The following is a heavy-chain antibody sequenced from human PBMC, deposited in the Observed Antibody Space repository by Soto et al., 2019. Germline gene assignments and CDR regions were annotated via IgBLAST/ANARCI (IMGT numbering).Heavy chain of an antibody. Sequence: GSLRLSCAASGFTFTRYSMNWVRQAPGKGLEWVSSISSTTNYIYYGDSMKGRFTISRDNAKNSLYLEMNSLRAEDTTVYYCARESEDLTSNFDYWGQGTLVTVSS. CDR3: ARESEDLTSNFDY. V-gene: IGHV3-21*06. CDR2: ISSTTNYI. J-gene: IGHJ4*02. CDR1: GFTFTRYS.